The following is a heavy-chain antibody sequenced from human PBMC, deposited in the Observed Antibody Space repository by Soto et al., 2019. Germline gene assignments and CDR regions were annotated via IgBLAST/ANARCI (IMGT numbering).Heavy chain of an antibody. CDR3: VKDRDSNSWPSRDV. J-gene: IGHJ6*02. V-gene: IGHV1-18*01. CDR2: ISPNTGNI. D-gene: IGHD3-22*01. Sequence: QVHLVQSGAEVKKPGASVNVSCKTSGYTFTRNGISWVRQAPGQGLEWMGWISPNTGNIKYAQKLQGRVIRTTDTSTSTAYMELRSLRSDDTAVYYCVKDRDSNSWPSRDVWGPGTTVTVSS. CDR1: GYTFTRNG.